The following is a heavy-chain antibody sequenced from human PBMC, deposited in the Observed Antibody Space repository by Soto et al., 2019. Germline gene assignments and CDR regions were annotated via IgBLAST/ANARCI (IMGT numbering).Heavy chain of an antibody. CDR1: GGTFSSYA. V-gene: IGHV1-69*12. Sequence: QVQLVQSGAEVKKPGSSVKVSCKASGGTFSSYAISWVRQAPGQGLEWMGGIIPIFGTADYAQKFQGRVKITAGESTSKAYMELSSLRSEDTAVYYCASGETQRYYYGMDVWGQGTTVTVSS. J-gene: IGHJ6*02. CDR3: ASGETQRYYYGMDV. CDR2: IIPIFGTA. D-gene: IGHD3-3*01.